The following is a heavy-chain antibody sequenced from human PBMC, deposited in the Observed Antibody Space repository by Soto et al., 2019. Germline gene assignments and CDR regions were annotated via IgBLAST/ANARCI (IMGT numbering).Heavy chain of an antibody. CDR2: IIPILGIA. CDR3: ASPYCSGGSCYGGPLTWDV. V-gene: IGHV1-69*02. J-gene: IGHJ6*02. D-gene: IGHD2-15*01. CDR1: GGTFSSYT. Sequence: QVQLVQSGAEVKKPGSSVKVSCKASGGTFSSYTISWVRQAPGQGLEWMGRIIPILGIANYAQKFQGRVTITADKSTSTAYMELSSLRSEDTAVYYCASPYCSGGSCYGGPLTWDVWGQGTTVTVSS.